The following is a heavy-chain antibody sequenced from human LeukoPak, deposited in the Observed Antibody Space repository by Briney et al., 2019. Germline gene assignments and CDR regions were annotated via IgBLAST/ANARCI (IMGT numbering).Heavy chain of an antibody. V-gene: IGHV4-4*07. CDR2: IYSSGGT. Sequence: SETLSHTSTVPGGSISGNYWTWIRQPAGRGLEWIGRIYSSGGTYYNPSLMSRVTISLDTSNHQFSLRVTSVTAAATAVYYCARGKEMTAVAGYYSFYYWGQGTLISVSS. CDR1: GGSISGNY. CDR3: ARGKEMTAVAGYYSFYY. J-gene: IGHJ4*02. D-gene: IGHD6-19*01.